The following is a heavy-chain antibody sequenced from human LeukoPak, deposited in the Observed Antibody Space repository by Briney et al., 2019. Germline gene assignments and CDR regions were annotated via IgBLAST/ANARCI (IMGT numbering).Heavy chain of an antibody. CDR2: ISAGGGST. D-gene: IGHD3-22*01. Sequence: GGSLRLSCAASGFTFSNYPMSWVRQAPGKGLQLVSGISAGGGSTYYADSVKGRFTISRDNSKNTLYLQMNSLRAEDTAVYYCAKDGFDYYDSSGYSYFHYWGQGTLVTVSS. V-gene: IGHV3-23*01. J-gene: IGHJ4*02. CDR1: GFTFSNYP. CDR3: AKDGFDYYDSSGYSYFHY.